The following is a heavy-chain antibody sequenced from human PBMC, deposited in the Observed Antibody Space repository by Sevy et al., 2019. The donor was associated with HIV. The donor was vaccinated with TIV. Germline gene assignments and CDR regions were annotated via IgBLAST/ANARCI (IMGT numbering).Heavy chain of an antibody. J-gene: IGHJ5*02. CDR3: PKDHDNNWFDP. CDR2: ISVSGGST. V-gene: IGHV3-23*01. CDR1: GFSFNLYA. D-gene: IGHD3-9*01. Sequence: GGSLRLSCAASGFSFNLYAMTWVRQAPGKGLEWVSTISVSGGSTYYADSVKGQFTISRDNSKNTLYLQMNSLRAEDTAVYYCPKDHDNNWFDPWGQGTLVTVSS.